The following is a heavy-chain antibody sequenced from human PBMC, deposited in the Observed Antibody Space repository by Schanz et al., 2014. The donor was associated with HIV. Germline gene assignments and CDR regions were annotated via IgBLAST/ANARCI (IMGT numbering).Heavy chain of an antibody. CDR3: ARGYCSGGTCYSGDY. D-gene: IGHD2-15*01. Sequence: QVQLLQSGTEVKTPGASVKVSCKTSGYGFTNYGVTWVRQAPGQGLAWMGWISGYIGNTNYAQNLQGRVTMTADTFTSTAYMELRSLTSDDTAVYYCARGYCSGGTCYSGDYWGQGTLVTVSS. CDR1: GYGFTNYG. CDR2: ISGYIGNT. V-gene: IGHV1-18*01. J-gene: IGHJ4*02.